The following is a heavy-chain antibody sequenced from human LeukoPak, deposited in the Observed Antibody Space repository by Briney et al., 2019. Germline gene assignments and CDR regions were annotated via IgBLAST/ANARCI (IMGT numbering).Heavy chain of an antibody. Sequence: PGGSLRLSCAASGFTFSSHGMHWVRQAPGKGLEWVAVIWYDGSNKYYADSVKGRFTISRDNSKNTLYLQMNSLRAEDTAVYYCARDGRWLQNPFDYWGQGTLVTVSS. CDR1: GFTFSSHG. D-gene: IGHD5-24*01. CDR2: IWYDGSNK. CDR3: ARDGRWLQNPFDY. V-gene: IGHV3-33*08. J-gene: IGHJ4*02.